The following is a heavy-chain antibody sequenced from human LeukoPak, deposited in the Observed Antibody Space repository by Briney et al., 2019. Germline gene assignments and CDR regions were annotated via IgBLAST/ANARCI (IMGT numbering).Heavy chain of an antibody. CDR3: ATSSGYPLLDPQDYYGMDV. CDR1: GYTLTELS. V-gene: IGHV1-24*01. J-gene: IGHJ6*02. D-gene: IGHD3-22*01. Sequence: GASVKVSCKVSGYTLTELSMHWVRQAPGKGLEWMGGFYPEDGETIYAQKFQGRVTMTEDTSTDTAYMELSSLRSEDTAVYYCATSSGYPLLDPQDYYGMDVWGQGTTVTVSS. CDR2: FYPEDGET.